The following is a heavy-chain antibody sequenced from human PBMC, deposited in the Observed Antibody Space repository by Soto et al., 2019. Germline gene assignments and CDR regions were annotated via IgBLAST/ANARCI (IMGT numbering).Heavy chain of an antibody. V-gene: IGHV5-51*01. D-gene: IGHD5-12*01. CDR1: GYSFTNYW. J-gene: IGHJ6*02. CDR3: ARNGYNPYGMEV. CDR2: IYPGDSDT. Sequence: ESLKISCKGSGYSFTNYWIAWLRQIPWKGLEWMGIIYPGDSDTRYSPSFQGQVTISADKSISTAYLQWSSLKASDTAMYYCARNGYNPYGMEVWGQGTTVTVSS.